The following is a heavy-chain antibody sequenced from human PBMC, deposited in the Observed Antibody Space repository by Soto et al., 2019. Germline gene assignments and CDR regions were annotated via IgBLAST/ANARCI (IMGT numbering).Heavy chain of an antibody. CDR3: TSSPWGYWSFDI. Sequence: GGSLRLSCAASGFTFSGSAMHWVRQASGKGLEWVGRIRSKANSYATAYAASVQGRITISRDDSKNTAYLQMISLKTADTAVYYCTSSPWGYWSFDIWGQGTLVTVSS. D-gene: IGHD2-15*01. J-gene: IGHJ3*02. CDR2: IRSKANSYAT. CDR1: GFTFSGSA. V-gene: IGHV3-73*01.